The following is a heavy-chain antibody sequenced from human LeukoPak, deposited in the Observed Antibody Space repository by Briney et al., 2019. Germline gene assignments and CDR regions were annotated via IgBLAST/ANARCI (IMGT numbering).Heavy chain of an antibody. V-gene: IGHV4-39*07. CDR2: IYYSGST. CDR1: GGSISSSSYY. CDR3: ARDSGYYDSSGYFHFDY. Sequence: SETLSLTCTVSGGSISSSSYYWGWIRQPPGKGLEWIGSIYYSGSTYYNPSLKSRVTISVDTSKNQFSLKLSSVTAADTAVYYCARDSGYYDSSGYFHFDYWGQGTLVTVSS. D-gene: IGHD3-22*01. J-gene: IGHJ4*02.